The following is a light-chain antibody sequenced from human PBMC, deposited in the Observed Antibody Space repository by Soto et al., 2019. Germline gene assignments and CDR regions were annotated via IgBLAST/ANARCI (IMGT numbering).Light chain of an antibody. Sequence: EIVLAHSPATLSLSPGERDTLSCRASQSITNYLGWYQQKPGQAPRLLIYATSNMDTGIPARFSGSGSGTEFTLPISRLQSEDFEVDYCQQYNSWPWTFGQGTKVDIK. CDR3: QQYNSWPWT. V-gene: IGKV3D-15*01. J-gene: IGKJ1*01. CDR1: QSITNY. CDR2: ATS.